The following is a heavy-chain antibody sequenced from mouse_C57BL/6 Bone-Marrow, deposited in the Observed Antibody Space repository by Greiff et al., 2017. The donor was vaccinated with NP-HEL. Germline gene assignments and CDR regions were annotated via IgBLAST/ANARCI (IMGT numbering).Heavy chain of an antibody. CDR1: GFTFSSYG. CDR2: ISSGGSYT. V-gene: IGHV5-6*01. Sequence: EVQLVESGGDLVKPGGSLKLSCAASGFTFSSYGMSWVRQTPDKRLEWVATISSGGSYTYYPDSVKGRFTISRDNAKNTLYLQMSSLKSEDTAMDYCARLGPRTYFDYGGQGTTLTVSS. J-gene: IGHJ2*01. CDR3: ARLGPRTYFDY. D-gene: IGHD4-1*01.